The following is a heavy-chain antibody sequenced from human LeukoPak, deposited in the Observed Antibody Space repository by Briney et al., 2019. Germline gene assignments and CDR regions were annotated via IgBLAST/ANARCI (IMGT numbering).Heavy chain of an antibody. CDR2: ISYDGGNK. D-gene: IGHD4/OR15-4a*01. V-gene: IGHV3-30*04. Sequence: GSLRLSCAASGFTFSTYTMHWVRQAPGKGLEWVALISYDGGNKDYVDSVKGRFTISRDNSKNTLYVQMNGLRADDTAVYYCARGLPKALSWYSHFDYWGQGTLVTVSS. CDR1: GFTFSTYT. CDR3: ARGLPKALSWYSHFDY. J-gene: IGHJ4*02.